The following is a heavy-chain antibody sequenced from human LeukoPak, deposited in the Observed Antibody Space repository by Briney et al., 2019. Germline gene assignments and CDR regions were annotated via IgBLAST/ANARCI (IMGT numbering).Heavy chain of an antibody. J-gene: IGHJ4*02. CDR2: IIPIFGTA. CDR3: ARSLTDGSTKYSPFDY. Sequence: SVKVSCKASGGTFSSYAISWLRQAPGQGLEWMGGIIPIFGTANYAQKFQGRVTITTDESTSTAYMELSSLRSEDTAVYYCARSLTDGSTKYSPFDYWGQGTLVTVSS. V-gene: IGHV1-69*05. CDR1: GGTFSSYA. D-gene: IGHD5-24*01.